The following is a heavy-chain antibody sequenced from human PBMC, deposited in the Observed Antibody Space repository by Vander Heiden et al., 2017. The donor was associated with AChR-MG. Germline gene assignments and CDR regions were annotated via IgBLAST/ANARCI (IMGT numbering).Heavy chain of an antibody. CDR3: AKDYDDFWSGLYYYGMDV. CDR2: IRYDGSNK. V-gene: IGHV3-30*02. J-gene: IGHJ6*02. Sequence: QVQLVESGGGVVQPGGSLRLSCAASGFTFRSYGVPWVRQAPGKGLEWVAFIRYDGSNKYYADSVKGRFTISRDNSKNTLYLQMNSLRAEDTAVYYCAKDYDDFWSGLYYYGMDVWGQGTTVTVSS. D-gene: IGHD3-3*01. CDR1: GFTFRSYG.